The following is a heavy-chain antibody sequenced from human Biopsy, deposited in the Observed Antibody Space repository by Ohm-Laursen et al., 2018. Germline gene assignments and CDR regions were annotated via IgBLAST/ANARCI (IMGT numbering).Heavy chain of an antibody. V-gene: IGHV4-59*11. J-gene: IGHJ1*01. CDR2: IYHTGYT. D-gene: IGHD4-23*01. CDR3: ARGSNEYGGLYFPH. CDR1: GGSFTGHY. Sequence: SQTLSLICPVSGGSFTGHYWTWIRKPPGKGLEWIGHIYHTGYTNNKSSLKSRVTISLDISRKHFSLRLTSLAAADTAVYYCARGSNEYGGLYFPHWGQGTLVTVSS.